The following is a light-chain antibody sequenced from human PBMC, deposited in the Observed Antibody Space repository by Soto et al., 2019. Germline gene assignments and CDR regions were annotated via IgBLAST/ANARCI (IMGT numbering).Light chain of an antibody. CDR1: QSISSR. V-gene: IGKV1-5*01. CDR3: QQDNGDSLGWT. J-gene: IGKJ1*01. CDR2: DAS. Sequence: DIQMTQSPSTPPASVGDRVTITCRASQSISSRLAWYQKKPWKAPKLLIYDASSLESVVPTRFSGSGSGTEFSRSISSLKPDDFATYYCQQDNGDSLGWTVGHGTKVESK.